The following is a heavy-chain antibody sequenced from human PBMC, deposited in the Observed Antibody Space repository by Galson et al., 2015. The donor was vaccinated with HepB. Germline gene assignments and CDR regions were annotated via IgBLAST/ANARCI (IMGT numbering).Heavy chain of an antibody. D-gene: IGHD5-24*01. CDR1: GYTFSGYY. CDR3: ARDIRAKMATLDFDY. CDR2: MNPNSGGT. V-gene: IGHV1-2*02. Sequence: SVKVSCKASGYTFSGYYMHWVRQAPGQGLEWMGWMNPNSGGTNYAQKFQGRVTMTRDTSISTAYMELRRLRSDDTAVYFCARDIRAKMATLDFDYWGQGTLVTVSS. J-gene: IGHJ4*02.